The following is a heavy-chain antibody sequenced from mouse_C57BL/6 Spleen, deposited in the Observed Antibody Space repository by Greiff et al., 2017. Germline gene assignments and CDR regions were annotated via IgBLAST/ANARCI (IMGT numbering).Heavy chain of an antibody. CDR2: ISDGGSYT. V-gene: IGHV5-4*03. Sequence: EVNVVESGGGLVKPGGSLKLSCAASGFTFSSYAMSWVRQTPEKRLEWVATISDGGSYTYYPDNVKGRFTISRDNAKNNLYLQMSHLKSEDTAMYYCARDYGSSEGYYFDYWGQGTTLTVSS. D-gene: IGHD1-1*01. J-gene: IGHJ2*01. CDR1: GFTFSSYA. CDR3: ARDYGSSEGYYFDY.